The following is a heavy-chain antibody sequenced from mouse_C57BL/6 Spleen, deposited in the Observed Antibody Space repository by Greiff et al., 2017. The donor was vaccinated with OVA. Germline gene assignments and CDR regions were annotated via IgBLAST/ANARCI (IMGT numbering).Heavy chain of an antibody. Sequence: VQLKESGPELVKPGASVKISCKASGYSFTGYYMNWVKQSPEKSLEWIGEINPSTGGTTYNQKFKAKATLTVDKSSSTAYMQLKSLTSEDSAVYYCARGDAGYWGQGTTLTVSS. D-gene: IGHD2-13*01. J-gene: IGHJ2*01. CDR2: INPSTGGT. CDR3: ARGDAGY. CDR1: GYSFTGYY. V-gene: IGHV1-42*01.